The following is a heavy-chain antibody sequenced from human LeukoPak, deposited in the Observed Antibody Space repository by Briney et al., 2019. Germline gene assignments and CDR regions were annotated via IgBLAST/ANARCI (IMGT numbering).Heavy chain of an antibody. CDR2: IYYSGST. CDR1: GGSISSYY. J-gene: IGHJ4*02. V-gene: IGHV4-39*07. D-gene: IGHD4-17*01. CDR3: ARYYGESGRPYYFDY. Sequence: SETLSLTCTVSGGSISSYYWSWIRQPPGKGLEWIGSIYYSGSTYYNPSLKSRVTISVDTSKNQFSLKLSSVTAADTAVYYCARYYGESGRPYYFDYWGQGTLVTVSS.